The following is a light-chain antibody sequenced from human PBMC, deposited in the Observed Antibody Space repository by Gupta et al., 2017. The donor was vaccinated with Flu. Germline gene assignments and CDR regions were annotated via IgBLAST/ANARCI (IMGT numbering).Light chain of an antibody. CDR3: QQYNSFPIT. CDR1: QSISSC. Sequence: ADTMLASTGDRVTLSCWASQSISSCLAWYQQKPGQAPMLLIYGAYSRESGFPSRVSGSGSGTDFTLTISSLQAEDFAVYYCQQYNSFPITFGQGTKVEIK. V-gene: IGKV3-15*01. CDR2: GAY. J-gene: IGKJ1*01.